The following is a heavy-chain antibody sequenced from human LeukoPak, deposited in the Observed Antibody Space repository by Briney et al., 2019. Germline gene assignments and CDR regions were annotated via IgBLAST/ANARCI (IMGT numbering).Heavy chain of an antibody. CDR3: ARSGFGNYYYYYMDV. CDR2: INPNNGGT. J-gene: IGHJ6*03. Sequence: ASVKVSCKASGYTFTDYYMHWVRQAPGQGLEWMGWINPNNGGTNYAQKFQGRVTMTRDTSISTTYMELSRLRSDDTAVYYCARSGFGNYYYYYMDVWGKGTTVTISS. V-gene: IGHV1-2*02. CDR1: GYTFTDYY. D-gene: IGHD5-12*01.